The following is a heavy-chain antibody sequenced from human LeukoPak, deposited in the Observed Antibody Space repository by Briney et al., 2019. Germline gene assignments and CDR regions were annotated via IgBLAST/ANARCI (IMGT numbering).Heavy chain of an antibody. CDR3: ARHVGRDDYGDYQQFGWFDP. V-gene: IGHV4-59*08. CDR2: VYYSGST. D-gene: IGHD4-17*01. Sequence: PSETLSLTCTVSGASIGGYYWSWIRQPPGKGLEWIGFVYYSGSTNYSPSLKSRVTISVDTSKNQFSLKLSSVTAADTAVYYCARHVGRDDYGDYQQFGWFDPWGQGTLVTVSS. J-gene: IGHJ5*02. CDR1: GASIGGYY.